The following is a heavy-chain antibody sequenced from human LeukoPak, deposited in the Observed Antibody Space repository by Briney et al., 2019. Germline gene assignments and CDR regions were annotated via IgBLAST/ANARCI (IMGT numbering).Heavy chain of an antibody. CDR2: INEDGSAK. CDR1: GFTFSSYW. D-gene: IGHD2-21*01. Sequence: GESLRLSCAASGFTFSSYWMTWVRQAPGKGLEWVANINEDGSAKHHADSVKGRFTISRDNAKNSLYLQINSLRAEDTAVYSCARHIDWSFDCWGQGTLVTVSS. CDR3: ARHIDWSFDC. J-gene: IGHJ4*02. V-gene: IGHV3-7*01.